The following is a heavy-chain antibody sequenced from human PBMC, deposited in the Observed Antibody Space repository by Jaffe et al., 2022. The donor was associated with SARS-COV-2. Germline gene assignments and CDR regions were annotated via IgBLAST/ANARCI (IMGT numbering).Heavy chain of an antibody. Sequence: EVQLVESGGRLIQPGGSLRLSCAASGFTFSSYAMKWVRQAPGRGLEWVSVIGGSGDATYYADSVKGRFTISRDNSKTTVYLQMNGLTAEDTAIYYCAKGTFTAGASAFEVWGQGTLVTVSS. CDR3: AKGTFTAGASAFEV. J-gene: IGHJ3*01. CDR2: IGGSGDAT. V-gene: IGHV3-23*04. D-gene: IGHD1-26*01. CDR1: GFTFSSYA.